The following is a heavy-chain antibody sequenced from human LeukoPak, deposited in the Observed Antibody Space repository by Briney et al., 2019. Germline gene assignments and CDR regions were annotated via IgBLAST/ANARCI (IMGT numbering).Heavy chain of an antibody. V-gene: IGHV4-59*01. Sequence: PSETLSLTCTVSGGSISSYYWSWIRQPPGKGLEWIGYIYYSGSTNYNPSLKVRVTISVDTSKNQFSLKLSSVTTAAMAVYYCASGVAVFPFDYWGQGTLVTVSS. CDR3: ASGVAVFPFDY. D-gene: IGHD3-3*01. CDR1: GGSISSYY. J-gene: IGHJ4*02. CDR2: IYYSGST.